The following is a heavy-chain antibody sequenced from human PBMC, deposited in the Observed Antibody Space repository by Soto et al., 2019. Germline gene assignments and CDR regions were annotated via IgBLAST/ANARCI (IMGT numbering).Heavy chain of an antibody. CDR1: GYTFTNYG. Sequence: QVQLVQSGAEVKKPGASVKVSCKASGYTFTNYGISWVRQAPGQGLEWMGWISAYNGNKKYAQKVQXXXTXXTDTSTSTAYMELRSLRSDDTAVYYCARDSPPVDYWGQGTLVTVSS. V-gene: IGHV1-18*01. CDR2: ISAYNGNK. J-gene: IGHJ4*02. CDR3: ARDSPPVDY.